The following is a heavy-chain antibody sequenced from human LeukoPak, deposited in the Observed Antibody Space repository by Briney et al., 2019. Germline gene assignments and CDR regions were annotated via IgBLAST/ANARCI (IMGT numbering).Heavy chain of an antibody. CDR1: GFTFSSYW. Sequence: GGSLRLSCAASGFTFSSYWMSWVRQAPGMGLEWVSYISSSGNSIYYADSVKGRFTISRDNAKNSLYLQMSSLRAEDTAVYYCARDRGSSGHHMRRDAFDLWGHGTTVTVSS. CDR3: ARDRGSSGHHMRRDAFDL. J-gene: IGHJ3*01. D-gene: IGHD6-25*01. CDR2: ISSSGNSI. V-gene: IGHV3-48*04.